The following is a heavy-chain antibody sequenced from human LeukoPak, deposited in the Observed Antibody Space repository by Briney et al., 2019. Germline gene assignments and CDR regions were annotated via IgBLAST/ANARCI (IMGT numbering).Heavy chain of an antibody. Sequence: GASVKVSCKASGYTFTSYAMHWVRQAPGQRLEWMGWINAGNGNTKYSQKFQGRVTITRDTSASTAYMELSSLRSEDTAAYYCAGSLLRYFDWLFWGQGTLVTVSS. CDR2: INAGNGNT. D-gene: IGHD3-9*01. V-gene: IGHV1-3*01. J-gene: IGHJ4*02. CDR1: GYTFTSYA. CDR3: AGSLLRYFDWLF.